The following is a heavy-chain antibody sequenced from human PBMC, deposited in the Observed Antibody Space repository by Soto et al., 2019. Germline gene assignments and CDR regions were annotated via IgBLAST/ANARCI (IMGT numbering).Heavy chain of an antibody. CDR1: GGSISSGGYY. Sequence: QVQLQESGPGLVKPSQTLSLTCTVSGGSISSGGYYWSWIRQHPGKGLEWIGYIYYSGSTYYNPSLKRRVTISVETSKNQYPLKLSFVTAADTAVYSCARGDPDYYGMDVWGQGTTVTVSS. CDR2: IYYSGST. V-gene: IGHV4-31*03. CDR3: ARGDPDYYGMDV. J-gene: IGHJ6*02.